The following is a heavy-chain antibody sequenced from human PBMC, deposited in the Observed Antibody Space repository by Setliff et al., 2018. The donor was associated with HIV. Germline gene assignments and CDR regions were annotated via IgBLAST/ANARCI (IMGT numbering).Heavy chain of an antibody. Sequence: ASVKVSCKASGYTFTSYYIHWVRQAPGQGLEWMGVIHPSGGSTSYAQSFQDRVTMTRDTSTSTVYMELSSLRSEDTAVYYCARVRYCSGGSCYGGEYWFDPWRQGTLVTVS. J-gene: IGHJ5*02. V-gene: IGHV1-46*01. CDR2: IHPSGGST. CDR3: ARVRYCSGGSCYGGEYWFDP. CDR1: GYTFTSYY. D-gene: IGHD2-15*01.